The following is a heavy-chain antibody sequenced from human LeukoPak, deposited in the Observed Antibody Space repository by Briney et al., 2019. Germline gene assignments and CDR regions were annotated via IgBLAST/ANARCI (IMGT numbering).Heavy chain of an antibody. CDR1: GFTFSDYY. V-gene: IGHV3-11*01. D-gene: IGHD3-22*01. CDR2: LSSSGTTI. J-gene: IGHJ4*02. Sequence: GGSLRLSCAASGFTFSDYYMSWIRQAPGKGLEWVSYLSSSGTTIYYADSVKGRFTIPRDNAKNSLYLQMNSLRAEDTAVYYCAKDNLYYYDSSGSPSDYWGQGTLVTVSS. CDR3: AKDNLYYYDSSGSPSDY.